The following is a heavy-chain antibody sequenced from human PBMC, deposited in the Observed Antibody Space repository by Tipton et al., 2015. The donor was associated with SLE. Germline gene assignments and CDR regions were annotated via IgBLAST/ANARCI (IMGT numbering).Heavy chain of an antibody. CDR3: ARGFSFGGLDS. D-gene: IGHD3-10*01. J-gene: IGHJ4*02. CDR2: MYHSGNT. V-gene: IGHV4-38-2*02. Sequence: TLSLTCTVSGYSISSDYFWGWIRQPPGKGLEWIASMYHSGNTYYNPSLKSRATISLDKSKNQFSLKLNSVTAADTAVYYCARGFSFGGLDSWGQGTLVSVSS. CDR1: GYSISSDYF.